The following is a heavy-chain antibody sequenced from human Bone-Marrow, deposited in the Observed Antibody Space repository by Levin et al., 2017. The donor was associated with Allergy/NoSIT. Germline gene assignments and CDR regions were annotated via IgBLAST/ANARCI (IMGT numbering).Heavy chain of an antibody. CDR2: IYSGGST. D-gene: IGHD2-2*01. J-gene: IGHJ4*02. V-gene: IGHV3-53*01. Sequence: GGSLRLSCAAPGFTVSSNYMSWVRQAPGKGLEWVSVIYSGGSTYYADSVKGRFTISRDNSKNTLYLQMNSLRAEDTAVYYCARYCSSTSCYGGYYFDYWGQGTLVTVSS. CDR1: GFTVSSNY. CDR3: ARYCSSTSCYGGYYFDY.